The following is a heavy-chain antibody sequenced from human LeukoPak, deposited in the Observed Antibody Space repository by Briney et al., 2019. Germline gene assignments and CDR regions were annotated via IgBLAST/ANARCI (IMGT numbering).Heavy chain of an antibody. D-gene: IGHD2-21*01. CDR1: GFTFNDYA. CDR2: ISYDGYDK. J-gene: IGHJ4*02. V-gene: IGHV3-30-3*01. Sequence: PGRSPRLSCAASGFTFNDYAMYWVRQAPGKGLEWVTLISYDGYDKSYADSVRGRFTISRDNSRNTLYLQMDSLRSEDTAVYYCARDFFPIVDSTWYEIGYWGQGTLVTVSS. CDR3: ARDFFPIVDSTWYEIGY.